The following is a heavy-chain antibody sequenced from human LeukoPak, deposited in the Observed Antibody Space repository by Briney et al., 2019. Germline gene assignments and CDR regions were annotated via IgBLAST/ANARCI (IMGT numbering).Heavy chain of an antibody. CDR2: VNNDGSST. D-gene: IGHD1-26*01. Sequence: HPGGSLRLSCAASGFTFSTFWMHWVRQAPGKGLEWVSRVNNDGSSTTYAGSVKGRFTISRDNSKNTLYLQMNSLRAEDTAVYYCARGKGATLYYFDYWGQGTLVTVSS. CDR3: ARGKGATLYYFDY. J-gene: IGHJ4*02. CDR1: GFTFSTFW. V-gene: IGHV3-74*01.